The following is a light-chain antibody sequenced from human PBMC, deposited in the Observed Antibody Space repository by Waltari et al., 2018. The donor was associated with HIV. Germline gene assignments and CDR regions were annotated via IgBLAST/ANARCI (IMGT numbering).Light chain of an antibody. V-gene: IGLV3-25*03. CDR3: QSADSSGVDFVV. Sequence: DLTQPPSVSVPPGQTATITCPGEALTKQYGYWYQKKAGQAPVLLINKDSERLSGIPERFSGSSSGTSLTLTINGVRAEDEAEYYCQSADSSGVDFVVFGGGTKLTVL. CDR2: KDS. J-gene: IGLJ2*01. CDR1: ALTKQY.